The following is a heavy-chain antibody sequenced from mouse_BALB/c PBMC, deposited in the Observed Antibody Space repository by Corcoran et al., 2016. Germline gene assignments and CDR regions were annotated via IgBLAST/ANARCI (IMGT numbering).Heavy chain of an antibody. Sequence: EVQLLETGGGLVQPGGSRGLSCEGSGFTFSGFWMSWVRQTPGKTLAWSGDINSDGSAINYAPSIQDRFTNFRDNDKSTLYLEMSNVRSEDTAMYFCSRYPSGYGDYGWYFDLGGAGTTVTVSS. V-gene: IGHV11-2*02. CDR2: INSDGSAI. CDR3: SRYPSGYGDYGWYFDL. D-gene: IGHD2-13*01. CDR1: GFTFSGFW. J-gene: IGHJ1*01.